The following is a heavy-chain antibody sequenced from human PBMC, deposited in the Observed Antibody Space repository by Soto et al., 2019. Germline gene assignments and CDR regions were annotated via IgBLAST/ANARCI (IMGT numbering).Heavy chain of an antibody. V-gene: IGHV3-23*01. D-gene: IGHD6-13*01. CDR2: ISGSDGST. CDR3: ARRSSSWYFDY. Sequence: GGSLRLSCAASGFTFSSYAMNWVRQAPGKGLEWVSVISGSDGSTYYADSVKGRFTISRDNSKNTLNLQMNSLRAEDTAVYYCARRSSSWYFDYWGQGTLVTV. J-gene: IGHJ4*02. CDR1: GFTFSSYA.